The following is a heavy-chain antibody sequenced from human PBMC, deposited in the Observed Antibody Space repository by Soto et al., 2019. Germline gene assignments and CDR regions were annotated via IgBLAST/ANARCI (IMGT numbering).Heavy chain of an antibody. D-gene: IGHD3-22*01. V-gene: IGHV4-34*01. CDR3: ARVWAPPLYYYDSSGTVPIFDY. CDR2: INHSGST. J-gene: IGHJ4*02. CDR1: GGSFSGYY. Sequence: PSETLSLTCAVYGGSFSGYYWSWIRQPPGKGLEWIGEINHSGSTNYNPSLKSRVTISVDTSKNQFSLKLSSVTAADTAVYYCARVWAPPLYYYDSSGTVPIFDYWGQGTLVTVSS.